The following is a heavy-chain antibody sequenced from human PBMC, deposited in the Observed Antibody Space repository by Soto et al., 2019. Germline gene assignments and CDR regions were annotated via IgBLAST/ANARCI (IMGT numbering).Heavy chain of an antibody. V-gene: IGHV3-11*06. CDR3: TTGIYYDILTGYHNVAY. Sequence: GGSLRLSCAASGFTFSDYYMSWIRQAPGKGLEWVSYISSSSSYTNYADSVKGRFTISRDNAKNSLYLQMNSLKTEDTAVYYCTTGIYYDILTGYHNVAYWGQGALVTVSS. CDR2: ISSSSSYT. J-gene: IGHJ4*02. D-gene: IGHD3-9*01. CDR1: GFTFSDYY.